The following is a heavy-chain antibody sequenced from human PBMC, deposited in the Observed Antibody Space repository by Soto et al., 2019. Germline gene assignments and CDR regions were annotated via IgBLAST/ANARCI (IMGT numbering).Heavy chain of an antibody. D-gene: IGHD3-3*01. CDR1: GGSIASSGYY. CDR3: ARQVFGASLIPVYFDY. J-gene: IGHJ4*02. V-gene: IGHV4-39*01. CDR2: VHIRGGT. Sequence: SETLSLTCNVSGGSIASSGYYWGWIRQPPGRGLEWIGSVHIRGGTYYNTASLKSRVTISADMSNNQFSLRVTSVTAADTAVYYCARQVFGASLIPVYFDYWGQGALVTVSS.